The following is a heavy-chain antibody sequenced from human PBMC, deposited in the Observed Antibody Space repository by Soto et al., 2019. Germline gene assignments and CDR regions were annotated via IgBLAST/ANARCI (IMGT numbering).Heavy chain of an antibody. CDR1: GYTFTSYG. D-gene: IGHD3-10*01. CDR3: ARRGLSSYYYGMDV. J-gene: IGHJ6*02. Sequence: ASVKVSCKASGYTFTSYGLSWVRQAPGQGLEWMGWISAYNGNTNYAQKLQGRVTMTTDTSTSTAYMELRSLRSDDTAVYYCARRGLSSYYYGMDVWGQGTTVTVSS. CDR2: ISAYNGNT. V-gene: IGHV1-18*01.